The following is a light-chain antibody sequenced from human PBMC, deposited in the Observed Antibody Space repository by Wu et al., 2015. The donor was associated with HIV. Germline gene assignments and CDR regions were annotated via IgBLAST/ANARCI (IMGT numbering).Light chain of an antibody. CDR2: EAS. Sequence: EIVLTQFPATLSLSPGERATLSCRASQSVASFLAWYQQKPGQAPRLLIYEASNRATGIPARFSGSGSGTDFTLTISSLEPEDFAVYYCQQRRYWPLYTFGQGTKLEIK. J-gene: IGKJ2*01. V-gene: IGKV3-11*01. CDR1: QSVASF. CDR3: QQRRYWPLYT.